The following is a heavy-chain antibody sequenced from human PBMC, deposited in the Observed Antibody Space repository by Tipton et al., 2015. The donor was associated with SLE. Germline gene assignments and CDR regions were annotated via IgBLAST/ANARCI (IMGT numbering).Heavy chain of an antibody. CDR2: ISESGGDT. CDR1: RFTFSDYA. CDR3: AKDRYCGGGTCFASYFDL. V-gene: IGHV3-23*01. Sequence: GSLRLSCAASRFTFSDYAMSWVRQTPGKGLEWVSGISESGGDTHYADSVKGRFTIYRDNSKNILYLQMNSLRGEDTAVYYCAKDRYCGGGTCFASYFDLWGQGSPVTVSS. J-gene: IGHJ4*02. D-gene: IGHD2-21*01.